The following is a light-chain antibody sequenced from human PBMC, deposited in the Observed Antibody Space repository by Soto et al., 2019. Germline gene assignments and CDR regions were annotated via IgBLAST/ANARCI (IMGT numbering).Light chain of an antibody. J-gene: IGLJ3*02. V-gene: IGLV1-40*01. CDR1: SSNIGRGYD. CDR3: QTFDSSPTISWV. Sequence: QSVLTQPPSVSGAPGQRVTISCTGSSSNIGRGYDVHWYQQFPGSAPRLLLSGDSNRPSGVPDRFSGSRSGTSASLAITGLQAEDEADYYCQTFDSSPTISWVFGGGTKLTVL. CDR2: GDS.